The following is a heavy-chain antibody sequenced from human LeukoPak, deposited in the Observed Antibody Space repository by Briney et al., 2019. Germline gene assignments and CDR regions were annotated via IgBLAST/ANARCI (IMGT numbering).Heavy chain of an antibody. CDR2: ISGSGGST. CDR1: GYSFRSHS. V-gene: IGHV3-23*01. Sequence: GGSLRLSCAGSGYSFRSHSMNWVRQAPGKGLEWVSAISGSGGSTYYADSVKGRFTISRDNSKNTLYLQMNSLRAEDTAVYYCAKGHSSGWYYFDYWGQGTLVTVSS. J-gene: IGHJ4*02. D-gene: IGHD6-19*01. CDR3: AKGHSSGWYYFDY.